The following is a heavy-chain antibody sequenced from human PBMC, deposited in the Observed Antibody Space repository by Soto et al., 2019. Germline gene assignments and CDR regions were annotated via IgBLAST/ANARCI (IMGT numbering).Heavy chain of an antibody. D-gene: IGHD2-8*02. V-gene: IGHV2-26*01. CDR1: GFSLSDTRMG. CDR2: IFSNDEK. J-gene: IGHJ6*02. Sequence: QVTLKESGPVLVKPTETLTLTCTVSGFSLSDTRMGVSWIRQPPAKALEWLAHIFSNDEKSYIASLKSRLTISKETSQSQVVLTMTNMDPADTAAYYCARIRTGGLMDSSYFYGMEVWGQGTTVTVSS. CDR3: ARIRTGGLMDSSYFYGMEV.